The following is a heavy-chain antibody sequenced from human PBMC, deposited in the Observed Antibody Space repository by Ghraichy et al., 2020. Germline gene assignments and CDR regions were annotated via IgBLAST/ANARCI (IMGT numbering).Heavy chain of an antibody. CDR3: ARDSTDYYGSGSYNWFYP. CDR1: GFTFSSYW. CDR2: IKQDGSEK. J-gene: IGHJ5*02. V-gene: IGHV3-7*03. D-gene: IGHD3-10*01. Sequence: GESLNISCAASGFTFSSYWMSWVRQAPGKGLEWVANIKQDGSEKYYVDSVKGRFTISRDNAKNSLYLQMNSLRAEDTALYYCARDSTDYYGSGSYNWFYPWGQGTLVTVSS.